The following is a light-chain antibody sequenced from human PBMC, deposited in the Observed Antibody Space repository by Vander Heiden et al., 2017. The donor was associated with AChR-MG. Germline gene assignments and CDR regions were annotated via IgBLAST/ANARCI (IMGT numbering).Light chain of an antibody. Sequence: EVVVTYPPASLSVCPGQRDTLARTASQTVISNLAWYQQKPGQAPKLVIYDASTSATDVPARFSGSGSGTEFTLTISSLLSEDFAVSYCQQEYNWALTFGGGTKVEIK. CDR1: QTVISN. V-gene: IGKV3-15*01. J-gene: IGKJ4*02. CDR2: DAS. CDR3: QQEYNWALT.